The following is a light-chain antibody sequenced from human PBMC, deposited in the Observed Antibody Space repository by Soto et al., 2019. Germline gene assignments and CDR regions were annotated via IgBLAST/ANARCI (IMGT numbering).Light chain of an antibody. V-gene: IGKV1-27*01. CDR3: QNYNGAPWT. CDR1: QGISTY. Sequence: DIQMTQSPSSLSASVGDRVTITCRASQGISTYLVWYQQKPGTVPKLLIFAASTLHSGVPSRFSGSGSGTDFNLTISSLQPEDVANYYCQNYNGAPWTFGQGTKVEIK. J-gene: IGKJ1*01. CDR2: AAS.